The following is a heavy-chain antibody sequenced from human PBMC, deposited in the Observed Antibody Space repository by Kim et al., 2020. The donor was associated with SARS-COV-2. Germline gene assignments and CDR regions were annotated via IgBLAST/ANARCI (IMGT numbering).Heavy chain of an antibody. D-gene: IGHD3-22*01. J-gene: IGHJ4*02. CDR3: AREGDYYDSSGYSDY. Sequence: SVKVSCKASGGTFSSYAISWVRQAPGQGLEWMGRIIPILGIANYAQKFQGRVTITADKSTSTAYMELSSLRSEDTAVYYCAREGDYYDSSGYSDYWGQGTLVTVSS. CDR2: IIPILGIA. V-gene: IGHV1-69*04. CDR1: GGTFSSYA.